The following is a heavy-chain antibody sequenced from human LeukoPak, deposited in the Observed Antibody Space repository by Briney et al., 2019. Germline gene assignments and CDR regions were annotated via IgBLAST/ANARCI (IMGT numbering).Heavy chain of an antibody. J-gene: IGHJ6*03. CDR3: AREGQQLVMVYYYYYYMDV. CDR1: GFTFSSYG. D-gene: IGHD6-13*01. V-gene: IGHV3-23*01. CDR2: ISGSGGST. Sequence: GGTLRLSCAASGFTFSSYGMSWVRQAPGKGLEWVSAISGSGGSTYYADSVKGRFTISRDNSKNTLYLQMNSLRAEDTAVYYCAREGQQLVMVYYYYYYMDVWGKGTTVTVSS.